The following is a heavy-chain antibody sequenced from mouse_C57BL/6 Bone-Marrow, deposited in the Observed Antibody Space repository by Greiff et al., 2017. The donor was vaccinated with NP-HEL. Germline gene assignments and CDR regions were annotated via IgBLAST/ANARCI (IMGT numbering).Heavy chain of an antibody. V-gene: IGHV1-26*01. CDR2: INPNNGGT. Sequence: EVQLQQSGPELVKPGASVKISCKASGYTFTDYYMNWVKQSHGKSLEWFGDINPNNGGTSYNQKFKGKATLTVDKSSSTAYMELRSLTSEDSAVYYCARGWLLAWFAYWGQGTLVTVSA. CDR1: GYTFTDYY. D-gene: IGHD2-3*01. CDR3: ARGWLLAWFAY. J-gene: IGHJ3*01.